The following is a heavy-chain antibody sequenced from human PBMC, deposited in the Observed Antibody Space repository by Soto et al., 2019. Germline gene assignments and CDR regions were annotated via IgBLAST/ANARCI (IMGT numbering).Heavy chain of an antibody. Sequence: GGSLRLSCTASGFTFGDYAMSWFRQAPGKGLEWVGFIRSKAYGGTTEYAASVKGRFTISRDDSKSIAYLQMNSLKTEDTAVYYCTYAAAGGWFDPWGQGTLVTVSS. CDR2: IRSKAYGGTT. D-gene: IGHD6-13*01. V-gene: IGHV3-49*03. CDR3: TYAAAGGWFDP. CDR1: GFTFGDYA. J-gene: IGHJ5*02.